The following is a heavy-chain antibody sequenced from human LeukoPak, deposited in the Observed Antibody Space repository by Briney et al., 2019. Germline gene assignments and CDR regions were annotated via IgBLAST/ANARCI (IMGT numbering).Heavy chain of an antibody. D-gene: IGHD5-18*01. CDR3: ARGVPTAMVLRNYYGMDV. CDR2: ISYDGSNK. CDR1: GFTFSNYG. Sequence: PGGSLRLSCAASGFTFSNYGMHWVRQAPGKGLEWVAVISYDGSNKYYADSVKGRFTISRDNSKNTLYLQMNSLRAEDTAVYYCARGVPTAMVLRNYYGMDVWGQGTTVTVSS. J-gene: IGHJ6*02. V-gene: IGHV3-30*03.